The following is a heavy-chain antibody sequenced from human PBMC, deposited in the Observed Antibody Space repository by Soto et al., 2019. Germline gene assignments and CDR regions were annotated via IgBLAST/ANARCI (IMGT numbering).Heavy chain of an antibody. CDR2: MNPSIVES. Sequence: ASVKVSCKTSGYNFTNFGINWVRQAPGRRLVWMGWMNPSIVESGSAQNFQGSVTRSRGISPRTFFMHLSSHRSEHTALDYCWRLAEYRNGIKCYSNFDFWGRGTQVTVSS. V-gene: IGHV1-8*01. CDR3: WRLAEYRNGIKCYSNFDF. J-gene: IGHJ4*01. D-gene: IGHD2-21*01. CDR1: GYNFTNFG.